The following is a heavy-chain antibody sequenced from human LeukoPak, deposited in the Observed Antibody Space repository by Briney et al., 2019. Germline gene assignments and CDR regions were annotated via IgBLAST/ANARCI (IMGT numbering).Heavy chain of an antibody. D-gene: IGHD5-12*01. CDR3: TRVTNSGYDSGNFDY. J-gene: IGHJ4*02. Sequence: GGSLRLSCAASGFTFSPYSMNWVRQAPGKGLEWVSFISSSSSYIYYADSVKGRFTISRDNAKKSLFLQMYSLRAEDTAVYYCTRVTNSGYDSGNFDYWGQGTLVTVSS. CDR1: GFTFSPYS. CDR2: ISSSSSYI. V-gene: IGHV3-21*01.